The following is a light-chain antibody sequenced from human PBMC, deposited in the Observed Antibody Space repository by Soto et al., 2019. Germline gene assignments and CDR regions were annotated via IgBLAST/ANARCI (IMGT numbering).Light chain of an antibody. CDR2: DVT. V-gene: IGLV2-11*01. CDR3: CSFACPSSI. CDR1: TTDVDSSEY. Sequence: QSALSRSVSGSPGQSVTLSCTGATTDVDSSEYVSWYQQHPGEAPRLLIYDVTKRPAGVPSRFSGSKSGKTASLTISGLRTEDEGVYFCCSFACPSSIFDGGTKLTVL. J-gene: IGLJ2*01.